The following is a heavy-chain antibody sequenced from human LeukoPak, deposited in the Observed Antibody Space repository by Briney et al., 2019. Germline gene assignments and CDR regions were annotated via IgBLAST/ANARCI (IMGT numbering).Heavy chain of an antibody. Sequence: SETLSLTCTVSGGSISSSIYYWGWIRQPPGKGLEWIGSIHNSGSTYYNPSLKSRVTMSVDMANNQFSLKLRSVTAADTAVYFCARRTRHGDYLDYWGQGTQLTVSS. V-gene: IGHV4-39*01. D-gene: IGHD4-17*01. J-gene: IGHJ4*02. CDR2: IHNSGST. CDR3: ARRTRHGDYLDY. CDR1: GGSISSSIYY.